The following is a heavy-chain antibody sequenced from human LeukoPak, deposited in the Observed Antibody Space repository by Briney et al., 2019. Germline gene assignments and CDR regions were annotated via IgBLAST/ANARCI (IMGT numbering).Heavy chain of an antibody. CDR1: GFTFSSYS. CDR3: ARGIFVGYGDQDNNWFDP. Sequence: GGSLRLSCAASGFTFSSYSMNWVRQAPGKGLEWVSSISSSSSSYIYYADSVKGRFTISRDNAKNSLYLQMNSLRAEDTAVYYCARGIFVGYGDQDNNWFDPWGQGTLVTVSS. J-gene: IGHJ5*02. D-gene: IGHD4-17*01. CDR2: ISSSSSSYI. V-gene: IGHV3-21*01.